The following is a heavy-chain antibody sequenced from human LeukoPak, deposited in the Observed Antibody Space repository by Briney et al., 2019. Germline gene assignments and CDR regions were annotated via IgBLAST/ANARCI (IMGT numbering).Heavy chain of an antibody. Sequence: SVKVSCKASGGTFSSYAISWVRQAPGQGLEWMGRIIPIFGTANYAQKFQGRVTITTDESTSTAYMELSSLRSEDTAVYYCASGNTIGGSWIQLWLDYWGQGTLVTVSS. CDR1: GGTFSSYA. CDR2: IIPIFGTA. D-gene: IGHD5-18*01. J-gene: IGHJ4*02. V-gene: IGHV1-69*05. CDR3: ASGNTIGGSWIQLWLDY.